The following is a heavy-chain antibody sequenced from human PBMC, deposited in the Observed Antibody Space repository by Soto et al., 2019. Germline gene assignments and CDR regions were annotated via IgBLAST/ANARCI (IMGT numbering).Heavy chain of an antibody. D-gene: IGHD2-2*01. CDR2: ISSSSSYI. CDR3: ARETDIVVVYPPHYYGMDV. CDR1: GFTFSSYS. V-gene: IGHV3-21*01. Sequence: EVQLVESGGGLVKPGGSLRLSCAASGFTFSSYSMNWVRQAPGKGLEWVSSISSSSSYIYYADSVKGRFTISRDNAKNSLYLQMNSLRAEDTAVYYCARETDIVVVYPPHYYGMDVWGQGTTVTVSS. J-gene: IGHJ6*02.